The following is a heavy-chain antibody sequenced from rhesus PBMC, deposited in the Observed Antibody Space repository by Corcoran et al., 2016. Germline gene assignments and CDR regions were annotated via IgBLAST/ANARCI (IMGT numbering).Heavy chain of an antibody. D-gene: IGHD1-1*01. Sequence: QVQLVQSGAEVKKPGASVKLSCKASGYTFTSYYVNWVRQAPGQVLEGVGWINPRKGQTGYAQKFKGRVTMTRDTSTSTCYMELNSLRSEDTAVYYCARAAHYGLDSWGQGVVVTVSS. CDR1: GYTFTSYY. CDR3: ARAAHYGLDS. V-gene: IGHV1S9*01. J-gene: IGHJ6*01. CDR2: INPRKGQT.